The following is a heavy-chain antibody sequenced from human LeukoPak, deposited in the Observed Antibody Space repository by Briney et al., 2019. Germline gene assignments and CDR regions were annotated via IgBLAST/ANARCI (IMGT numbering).Heavy chain of an antibody. V-gene: IGHV4-34*01. CDR3: ASGYTSDLWDY. Sequence: SETLSLTCAVYGGSFSGYYWSWIRQPPGKGLEWIGEINHSGSTNYNPSLESRVTISVDTSKNQFSLKLSSVTAADTAVYYCASGYTSDLWDYWGQGTLVTVSS. J-gene: IGHJ4*02. D-gene: IGHD3-3*01. CDR1: GGSFSGYY. CDR2: INHSGST.